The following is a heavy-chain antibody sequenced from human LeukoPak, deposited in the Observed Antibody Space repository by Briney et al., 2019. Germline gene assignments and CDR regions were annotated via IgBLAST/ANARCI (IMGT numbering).Heavy chain of an antibody. CDR2: ISGSGGSP. J-gene: IGHJ4*02. CDR1: GFTFSSYA. D-gene: IGHD3-9*01. V-gene: IGHV3-23*01. CDR3: AKGAPKKGYFDWLYDY. Sequence: PGGSLRLSCAASGFTFSSYAMSWVRQAPGKGVEWVSAISGSGGSPYYADSVKGRFTISRDNSKNTLYLQMNSLRAEDTAVYYCAKGAPKKGYFDWLYDYWGQGTLVTVSS.